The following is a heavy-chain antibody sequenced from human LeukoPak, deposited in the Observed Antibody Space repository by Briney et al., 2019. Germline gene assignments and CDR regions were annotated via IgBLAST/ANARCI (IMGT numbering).Heavy chain of an antibody. Sequence: SVKVSCKASGGTFSSYAISWVRQAPGQGLEWMGGIIPIFGTANYAQKFQGRATITADESTSTAYMELSSLRSEDTAVYYCARVETVTTSRSLDYWGQGTLVTVSS. J-gene: IGHJ4*02. CDR3: ARVETVTTSRSLDY. V-gene: IGHV1-69*13. CDR1: GGTFSSYA. D-gene: IGHD4-11*01. CDR2: IIPIFGTA.